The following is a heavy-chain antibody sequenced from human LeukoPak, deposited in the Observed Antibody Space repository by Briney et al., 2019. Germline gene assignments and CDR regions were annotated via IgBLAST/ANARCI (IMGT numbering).Heavy chain of an antibody. CDR1: GGSLTGDNYY. V-gene: IGHV4-39*02. CDR2: IYYSGST. D-gene: IGHD5-12*01. J-gene: IGHJ6*03. Sequence: SETLSLTCSVSGGSLTGDNYYWGWIRHPPGKGLEWIGSIYYSGSTNYNPLFRSPVTISVDTSKNQFSLKLNSISVADTAVYYCARDPYSGHYGNDYYYYMDVWGKGTTVTISS. CDR3: ARDPYSGHYGNDYYYYMDV.